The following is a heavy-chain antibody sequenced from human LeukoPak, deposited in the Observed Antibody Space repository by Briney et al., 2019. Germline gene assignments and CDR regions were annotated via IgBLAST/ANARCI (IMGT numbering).Heavy chain of an antibody. CDR1: GLTFSNYW. Sequence: GGSLRLSCAASGLTFSNYWMTWVRQAPGKGLEWVANIKQDGSEKYYVDSVKGRFTISRDNSKNSLCLQMNSLRAEDTAVYYCARTVGATNHWGQGTLVTVSS. D-gene: IGHD1-26*01. J-gene: IGHJ5*02. V-gene: IGHV3-7*01. CDR3: ARTVGATNH. CDR2: IKQDGSEK.